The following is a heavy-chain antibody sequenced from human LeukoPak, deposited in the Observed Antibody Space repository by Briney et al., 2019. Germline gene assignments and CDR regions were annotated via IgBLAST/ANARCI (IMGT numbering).Heavy chain of an antibody. D-gene: IGHD5-24*01. Sequence: SETLSLTCTLSGGSFSSYYWSWIRQPPGKGLEWIGEINHSGSTNYNPSLKSRVTISVDTSKNQFSLKLSSVTAADTAVYYCARAPVEMATMGYDYWGQGTLVTVSS. V-gene: IGHV4-34*01. J-gene: IGHJ4*02. CDR3: ARAPVEMATMGYDY. CDR2: INHSGST. CDR1: GGSFSSYY.